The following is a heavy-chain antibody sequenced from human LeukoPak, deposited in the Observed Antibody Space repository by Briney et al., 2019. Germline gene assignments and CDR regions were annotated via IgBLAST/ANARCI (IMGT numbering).Heavy chain of an antibody. CDR3: AKEQGFRSYYRD. CDR2: ISGSGGST. D-gene: IGHD1-26*01. CDR1: GSTFSSYA. Sequence: GESLRLSCAASGSTFSSYAISWVRQAPGNGLDWVSAISGSGGSTYYADSGKGRFTIYRDNSKNTLYLQMKSLRAEDTAVYYCAKEQGFRSYYRDWGQGTLVTVSS. V-gene: IGHV3-23*01. J-gene: IGHJ4*02.